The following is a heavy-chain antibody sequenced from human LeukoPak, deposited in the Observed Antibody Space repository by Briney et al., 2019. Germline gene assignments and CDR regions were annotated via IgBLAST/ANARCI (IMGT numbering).Heavy chain of an antibody. CDR2: MNPNSGNT. J-gene: IGHJ4*02. V-gene: IGHV1-8*01. Sequence: ASVKVSCKASGYTFTSYDINWVRQATGQGLEWMGWMNPNSGNTGYAQKFQGRVTMTRNTSISTAYMELSSLRSEDTAVYYCARGLYFDWSFDYWGQGTLVTVSS. D-gene: IGHD3-9*01. CDR3: ARGLYFDWSFDY. CDR1: GYTFTSYD.